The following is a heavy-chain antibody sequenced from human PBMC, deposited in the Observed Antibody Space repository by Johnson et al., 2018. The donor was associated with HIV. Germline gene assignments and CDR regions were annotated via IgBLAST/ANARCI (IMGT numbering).Heavy chain of an antibody. CDR1: GFTFSDYY. D-gene: IGHD2-8*01. CDR3: ARDRGYCTNGVCYYDAFDI. J-gene: IGHJ3*02. CDR2: ISSTASTI. V-gene: IGHV3-11*04. Sequence: QVQLVESGGGLGQPGGSLRLSCAASGFTFSDYYMSWLRQAPGKGLEWVSFISSTASTIYYADSVKGRFTISRDNAKNSLYLQMNSLRAEDTAVYYCARDRGYCTNGVCYYDAFDIWGQGTMVTVS.